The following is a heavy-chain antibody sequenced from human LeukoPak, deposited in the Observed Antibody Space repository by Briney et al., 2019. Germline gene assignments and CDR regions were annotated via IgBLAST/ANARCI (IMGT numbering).Heavy chain of an antibody. D-gene: IGHD1-7*01. J-gene: IGHJ4*02. CDR2: INTNTGNA. CDR3: VRVRTLFDY. V-gene: IGHV7-4-1*02. Sequence: GASVKVSCKASGDTFTSYAMNWVRQAPGQGLEWMGWINTNTGNATYAQGCTGRVVFSLDTATSTAYLQISSLKTEDTAVYFFVRVRTLFDYWGQGTLVTISS. CDR1: GDTFTSYA.